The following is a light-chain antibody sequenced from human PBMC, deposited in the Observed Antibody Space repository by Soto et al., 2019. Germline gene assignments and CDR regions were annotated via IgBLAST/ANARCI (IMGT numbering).Light chain of an antibody. J-gene: IGLJ3*02. CDR2: EVS. CDR3: SSYTSTSTWV. V-gene: IGLV2-14*01. Sequence: QSALTQPASVSGSPGQSITISCTGASSDVGGYNYVSWYQQHPGKAPKLMISEVSNRPSGVSNRFSGSKSGNTAYLTISGLQAEDDADYYCSSYTSTSTWVFGGGTKLTVL. CDR1: SSDVGGYNY.